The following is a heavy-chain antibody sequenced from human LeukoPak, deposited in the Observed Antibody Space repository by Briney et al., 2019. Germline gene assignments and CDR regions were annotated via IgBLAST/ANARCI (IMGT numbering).Heavy chain of an antibody. CDR1: GGSISNSSYY. J-gene: IGHJ6*02. V-gene: IGHV4-39*01. Sequence: SETLSLTCTVSGGSISNSSYYWGWIRQPPGKGLEWIGSIYYSGSTYYNPSLKSRVTISVDTSKNRFSLKLSSVTAADTAVFYCARQALLRGSYGMDVWGQGTTVTVSS. D-gene: IGHD1-26*01. CDR2: IYYSGST. CDR3: ARQALLRGSYGMDV.